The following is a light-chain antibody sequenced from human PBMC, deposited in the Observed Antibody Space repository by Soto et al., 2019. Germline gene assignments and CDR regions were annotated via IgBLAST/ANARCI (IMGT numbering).Light chain of an antibody. Sequence: ENVLTQSPGTLSLSPGERATLSCRASQSVSSNYVAWYQQRPGQAPRRLIYRASNRATGIPDRISGSGSGTDFTLTISRLEAEDFAVYYCQQYGSSPWTFGQGTKVEIK. J-gene: IGKJ1*01. CDR2: RAS. V-gene: IGKV3-20*01. CDR1: QSVSSNY. CDR3: QQYGSSPWT.